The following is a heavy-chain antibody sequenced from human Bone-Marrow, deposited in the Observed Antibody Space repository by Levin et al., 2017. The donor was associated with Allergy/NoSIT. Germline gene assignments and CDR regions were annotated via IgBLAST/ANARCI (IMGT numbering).Heavy chain of an antibody. CDR1: GFSFRSYG. V-gene: IGHV3-30*03. Sequence: GGSLRLSCAASGFSFRSYGMHWVRQAPGKGLEWVGLISYDGDFTFYGDSVQGRFPISRANSNNTLFLQMDSLSPEDTARDYCAESPTLTGNYEWFDPWGQGTLVTVSS. CDR2: ISYDGDFT. D-gene: IGHD3-9*01. CDR3: AESPTLTGNYEWFDP. J-gene: IGHJ5*02.